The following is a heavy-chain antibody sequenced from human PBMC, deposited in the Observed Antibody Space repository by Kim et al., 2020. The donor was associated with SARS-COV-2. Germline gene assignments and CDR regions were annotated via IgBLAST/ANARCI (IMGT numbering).Heavy chain of an antibody. J-gene: IGHJ4*02. CDR2: T. CDR3: TKDHLGSYTD. D-gene: IGHD1-26*01. Sequence: TFYGRFVRGRFTISRDNNKNLLFLQMNSLTPDDTAWYFCTKDHLGSYTDWGQGTLVTVSS. V-gene: IGHV3-43*01.